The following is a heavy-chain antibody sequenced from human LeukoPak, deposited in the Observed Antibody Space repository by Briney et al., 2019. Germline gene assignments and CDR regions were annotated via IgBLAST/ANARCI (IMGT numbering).Heavy chain of an antibody. J-gene: IGHJ4*02. CDR2: IIPIFGTA. CDR3: AREGGKWYDFWSGYYPPDY. Sequence: GASVKVSCKASGGTFSSYAISWVRQAPGQGLEWMGGIIPIFGTANYAQKFQGRVTITTDESTSTAYMELSSLRSEDTAVYYCAREGGKWYDFWSGYYPPDYWGQGTLVTVSS. V-gene: IGHV1-69*05. CDR1: GGTFSSYA. D-gene: IGHD3-3*01.